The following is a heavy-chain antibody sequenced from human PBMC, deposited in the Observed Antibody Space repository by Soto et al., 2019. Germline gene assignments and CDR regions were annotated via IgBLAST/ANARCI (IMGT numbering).Heavy chain of an antibody. CDR1: GYTFTSYG. D-gene: IGHD1-1*01. CDR3: ARGRYGDY. V-gene: IGHV1-18*01. J-gene: IGHJ4*02. CDR2: ISAHNGNT. Sequence: QVHLVQSGAEVKKPGASVKVSCKGSGYTFTSYGITWVRQAPGQGLEWMGWISAHNGNTDYAQKLQGRVTVTRHTSTSTAYMELRSLGSDDTAVYYCARGRYGDYWGQGALVTVSS.